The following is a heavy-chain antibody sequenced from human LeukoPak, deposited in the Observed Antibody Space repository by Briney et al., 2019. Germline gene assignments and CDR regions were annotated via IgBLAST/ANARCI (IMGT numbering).Heavy chain of an antibody. CDR2: IYSSGST. V-gene: IGHV4-39*07. CDR1: GGSISSGSYY. J-gene: IGHJ4*02. D-gene: IGHD5-12*01. CDR3: ARSGSGYLRYYFDY. Sequence: SETPSLTCTVSGGSISSGSYYWGWIRQPPGKGLEWIGSIYSSGSTYYNSSLKSRVTISVDTSKNQFSLKLSSVTAADTAVYYCARSGSGYLRYYFDYWGQGTLVTVSS.